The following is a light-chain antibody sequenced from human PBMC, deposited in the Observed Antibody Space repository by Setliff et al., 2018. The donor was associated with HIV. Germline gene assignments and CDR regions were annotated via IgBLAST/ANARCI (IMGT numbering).Light chain of an antibody. CDR1: SSDIGRYNY. J-gene: IGLJ1*01. CDR3: NSYTSSSTLYV. Sequence: QSVLTQPASVSGSPGQSITISCTGTSSDIGRYNYVSWYQQHPGKAPKLMICDVNNRPSGVSNRFSGSKSGNTASLTISGLQVEDEADYYCNSYTSSSTLYVFGTGTKVTVL. CDR2: DVN. V-gene: IGLV2-14*03.